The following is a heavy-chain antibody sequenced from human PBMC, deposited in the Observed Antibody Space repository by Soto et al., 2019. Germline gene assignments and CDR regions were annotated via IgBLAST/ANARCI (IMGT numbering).Heavy chain of an antibody. J-gene: IGHJ6*02. CDR2: MYYTGVT. CDR1: GGSVRSGNHF. CDR3: ARGGEPLGYYGLDV. V-gene: IGHV4-61*01. Sequence: QVQLQESGPGLLKASETLSLTCSVSGGSVRSGNHFWNWIRQPPGRGLEWLGYMYYTGVTNYNPSLKSRVSMSVDTSTDQFSLNLTSLTAADTAVYYCARGGEPLGYYGLDVWGQGTTVTVSS.